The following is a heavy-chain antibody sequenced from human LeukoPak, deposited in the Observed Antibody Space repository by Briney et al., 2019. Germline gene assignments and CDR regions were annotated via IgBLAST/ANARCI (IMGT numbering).Heavy chain of an antibody. D-gene: IGHD3-22*01. CDR2: MSYSGST. J-gene: IGHJ4*02. Sequence: SETLSLTCTVSGGSISSSIYYWGWIRQPPGKGLEWIGSMSYSGSTYYNPSLKSRVTIPVDTSKNQFSLKLSSVTAADTAVYYCARHNPSMYYYDSSGYYFDYWGQGTLVTVSS. CDR3: ARHNPSMYYYDSSGYYFDY. CDR1: GGSISSSIYY. V-gene: IGHV4-39*01.